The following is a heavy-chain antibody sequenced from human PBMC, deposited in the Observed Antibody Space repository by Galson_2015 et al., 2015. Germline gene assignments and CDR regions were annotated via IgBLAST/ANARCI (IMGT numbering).Heavy chain of an antibody. CDR2: ISAYNGNT. J-gene: IGHJ4*02. Sequence: SVKVSCKASGYTFISYHISWVRQAPGQGLEWMGWISAYNGNTNYAQNLQGRVTMTTDTSTSTAYVELRSLRSDDTAVYYCARTHSSTSWLDYWGRGTLVTVSS. CDR3: ARTHSSTSWLDY. CDR1: GYTFISYH. D-gene: IGHD2-2*01. V-gene: IGHV1-18*01.